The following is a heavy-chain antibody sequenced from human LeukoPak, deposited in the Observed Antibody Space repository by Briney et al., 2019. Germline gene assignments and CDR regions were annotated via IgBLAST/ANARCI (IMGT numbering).Heavy chain of an antibody. CDR3: AKDRNYDFWSGYPVH. D-gene: IGHD3-3*01. V-gene: IGHV3-43*02. J-gene: IGHJ4*02. Sequence: PGWSLRLSCAASGFTFDDYAMHWVRQAPGKGLEWVSLISGDGGSTYYADSVKGRFTISRDNSKNSLYLQMNSLRTEDTALYYCAKDRNYDFWSGYPVHWGQGTLVTVSS. CDR1: GFTFDDYA. CDR2: ISGDGGST.